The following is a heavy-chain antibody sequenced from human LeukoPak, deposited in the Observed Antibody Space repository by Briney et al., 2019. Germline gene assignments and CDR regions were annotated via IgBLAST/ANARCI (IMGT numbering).Heavy chain of an antibody. J-gene: IGHJ4*01. Sequence: PGGSLRLSCAASGFTFSNSAKSWVRQAPGKGLEWVSTLSGSGITTYYADSVKGRFTISRGNSKNTLYLQMNSLRAEDTAVYYCAKGIYSSGWSYFDYWGHGTLVTVSS. CDR2: LSGSGITT. D-gene: IGHD6-19*01. CDR3: AKGIYSSGWSYFDY. V-gene: IGHV3-23*01. CDR1: GFTFSNSA.